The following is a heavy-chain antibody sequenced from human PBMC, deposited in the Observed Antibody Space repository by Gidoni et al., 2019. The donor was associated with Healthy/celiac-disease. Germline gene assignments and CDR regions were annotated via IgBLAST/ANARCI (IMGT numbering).Heavy chain of an antibody. D-gene: IGHD3-10*01. J-gene: IGHJ4*02. CDR3: ARHMGSYAPYYFDY. V-gene: IGHV4-39*01. CDR1: GGSISSSSYY. CDR2: IYYSGST. Sequence: QLQLQESGPGLVKPSETLSLTCTVSGGSISSSSYYWGWIRQPPGKGLEWIGSIYYSGSTYYNPSLKSRVTISVDTSKNQFSLKLSSVTAADTAVYYCARHMGSYAPYYFDYWGQGTLVTVSS.